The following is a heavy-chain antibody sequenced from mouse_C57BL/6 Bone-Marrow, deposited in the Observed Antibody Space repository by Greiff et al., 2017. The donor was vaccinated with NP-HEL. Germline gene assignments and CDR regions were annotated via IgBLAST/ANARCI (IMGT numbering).Heavy chain of an antibody. CDR1: GFTFSSYG. CDR3: ARHVDYAFYAMDY. D-gene: IGHD2-4*01. Sequence: DVKLVESGGDLVKPGGSLKLSCAASGFTFSSYGMSWVRQTPDKRLEWVATISSGGSYTYYPDSVKGRFTISRDNAKNTLYLQMSSMKSEDTAMYYCARHVDYAFYAMDYWGQGTSVTVSS. J-gene: IGHJ4*01. CDR2: ISSGGSYT. V-gene: IGHV5-6*02.